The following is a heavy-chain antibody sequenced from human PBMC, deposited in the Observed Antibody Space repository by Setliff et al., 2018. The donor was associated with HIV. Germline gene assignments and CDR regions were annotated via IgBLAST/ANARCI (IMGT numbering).Heavy chain of an antibody. CDR1: GYTFTSYY. CDR3: ARDRGDIVVVVAATPGGAFDI. Sequence: ASVKVSCKASGYTFTSYYMHWVRQAPGQGLEWMGIINPSGGSTSYAQKFQGRVTMTRDTSTSTVYMELSSLRSEDTAGYYCARDRGDIVVVVAATPGGAFDIWGQGTMVTVSS. CDR2: INPSGGST. V-gene: IGHV1-46*01. D-gene: IGHD2-15*01. J-gene: IGHJ3*02.